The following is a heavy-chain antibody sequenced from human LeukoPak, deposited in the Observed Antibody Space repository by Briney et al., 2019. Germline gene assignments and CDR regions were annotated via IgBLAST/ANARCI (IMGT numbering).Heavy chain of an antibody. Sequence: AVGSLRLSCAASGYTFSTFAMLGVREPPGKGVEWVSSIFPSGGEIHYADSVRGRFTISRDNSKSILCLQLNSLRAEDTALYYCARAPTEYSSSRAWFDHWGQGTLVTVSS. CDR2: IFPSGGEI. V-gene: IGHV3-23*01. J-gene: IGHJ5*02. CDR1: GYTFSTFA. D-gene: IGHD6-6*01. CDR3: ARAPTEYSSSRAWFDH.